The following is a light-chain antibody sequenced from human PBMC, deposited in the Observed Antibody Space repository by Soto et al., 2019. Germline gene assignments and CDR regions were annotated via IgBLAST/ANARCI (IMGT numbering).Light chain of an antibody. Sequence: EMVMTQSPATLSVSPGERATLSCRASQSVSTNLAWYQQKPGQAPRLLIYGASTRATGIPARFSGGGSGTEFTLTISSLQSEDFAVYYCQQYSNWPPYQTFGQGTRVEIK. V-gene: IGKV3-15*01. CDR3: QQYSNWPPYQT. CDR1: QSVSTN. CDR2: GAS. J-gene: IGKJ1*01.